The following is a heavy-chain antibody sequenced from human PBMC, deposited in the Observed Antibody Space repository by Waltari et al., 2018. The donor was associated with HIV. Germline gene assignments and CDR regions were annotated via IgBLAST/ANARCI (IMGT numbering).Heavy chain of an antibody. V-gene: IGHV3-21*01. D-gene: IGHD6-6*01. CDR1: GFTFSSYS. CDR3: ARDFSSSAGWDDY. J-gene: IGHJ4*02. Sequence: EVQLVESGGGLVKPGGSLRLSCAASGFTFSSYSMNWVRQAPGKGMDWVSSIRFSISYLYYADSVKGRFTISRDNAKNSLYLQMNSLRAEDTAVYYCARDFSSSAGWDDYWGQGTLVTVSS. CDR2: IRFSISYL.